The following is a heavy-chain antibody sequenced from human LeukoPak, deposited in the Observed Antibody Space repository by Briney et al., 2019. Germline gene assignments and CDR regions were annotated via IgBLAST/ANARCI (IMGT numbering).Heavy chain of an antibody. V-gene: IGHV4-38-2*01. CDR3: ARAGWIITSGIDY. CDR2: IYHTGST. Sequence: SETLSLTCGVSGYSISRGYYWAWIRQPPGKGLEWIGTIYHTGSTYYTPSLGSRVTISVDTSKNEFSLNLNSVTAADTAVYYCARAGWIITSGIDYWGQGALVTASS. J-gene: IGHJ4*02. CDR1: GYSISRGYY. D-gene: IGHD3-10*01.